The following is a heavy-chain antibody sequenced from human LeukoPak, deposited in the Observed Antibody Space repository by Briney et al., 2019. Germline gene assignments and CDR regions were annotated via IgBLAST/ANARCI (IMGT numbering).Heavy chain of an antibody. CDR1: GGTFSSYA. V-gene: IGHV1-69*04. Sequence: GSSVKVSCKASGGTFSSYAISWVRQAPGQGLEWMGRIIPILGKANYAQKFQGRVTITADKSTSTAYMELSSLRSEDTAVYYCARDPYYYGMDVWGQGTTVTVSS. CDR3: ARDPYYYGMDV. J-gene: IGHJ6*02. CDR2: IIPILGKA.